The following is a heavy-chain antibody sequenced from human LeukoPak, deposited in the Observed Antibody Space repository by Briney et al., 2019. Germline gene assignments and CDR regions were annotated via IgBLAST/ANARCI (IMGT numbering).Heavy chain of an antibody. J-gene: IGHJ4*02. CDR3: ARLGTEDYGDLYF. D-gene: IGHD4-17*01. CDR2: ISSSSSYI. V-gene: IGHV3-21*01. CDR1: GFTFSSYS. Sequence: GGSLRLSCAASGFTFSSYSMNWVRQAPGKGLEWVSSISSSSSYIYYADSVKGRFTISRDNAKNSLYLQMNSLRAEDTAVYYCARLGTEDYGDLYFWGQGTLVTVSS.